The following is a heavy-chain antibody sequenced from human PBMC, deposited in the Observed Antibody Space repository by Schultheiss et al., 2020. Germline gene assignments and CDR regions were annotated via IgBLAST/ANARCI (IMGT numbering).Heavy chain of an antibody. J-gene: IGHJ4*02. CDR1: GFTFSSYG. D-gene: IGHD1-1*01. CDR2: IWYDGSNK. CDR3: ATGGPNWKDLYYFDY. Sequence: GESLKISCAASGFTFSSYGMHWVRQAPGKGLEWVAVIWYDGSNKYYADSVKGRFTISRDNSKNTLYLQMNSLRDEDTAVYYCATGGPNWKDLYYFDYWGQGTLVTVYS. V-gene: IGHV3-33*01.